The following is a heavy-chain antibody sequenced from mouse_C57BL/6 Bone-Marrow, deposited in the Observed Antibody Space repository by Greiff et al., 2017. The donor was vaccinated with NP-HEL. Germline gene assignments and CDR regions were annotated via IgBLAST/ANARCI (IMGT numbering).Heavy chain of an antibody. CDR1: GFTFSDYY. J-gene: IGHJ3*01. CDR2: ISNGGGST. V-gene: IGHV5-12*01. Sequence: DVMLVESGGGLVQPGGSLKLSCAASGFTFSDYYMYWVRQTPEKRLEWVAYISNGGGSTYYPDTVKGRFTISRDNAKNTLYLQMSRLKSEDTAMYYCARGGYHSNSEGFAYWGQGTLVTVSA. CDR3: ARGGYHSNSEGFAY. D-gene: IGHD2-5*01.